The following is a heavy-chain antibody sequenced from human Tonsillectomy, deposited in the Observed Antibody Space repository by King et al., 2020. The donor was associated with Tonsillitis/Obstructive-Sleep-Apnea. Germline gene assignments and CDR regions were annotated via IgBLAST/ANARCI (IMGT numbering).Heavy chain of an antibody. CDR1: GGSFSGYY. V-gene: IGHV4-34*01. D-gene: IGHD2-2*01. CDR2: INHNGST. CDR3: ATRGCSSTSCYTDNWFDP. J-gene: IGHJ5*02. Sequence: VQLQQWGAGLLKPSETLSLTCAVYGGSFSGYYWSWIRQPPGKGLEWIGEINHNGSTNYNPSLKSRVTISVDTSKNQFSLKLSSVTAADTAVYYCATRGCSSTSCYTDNWFDPWGQGTLVTVSS.